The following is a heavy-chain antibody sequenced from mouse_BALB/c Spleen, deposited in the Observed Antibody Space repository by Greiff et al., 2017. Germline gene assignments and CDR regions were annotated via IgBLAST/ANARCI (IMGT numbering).Heavy chain of an antibody. D-gene: IGHD2-4*01. CDR2: IYPGSGST. V-gene: IGHV1-55*01. CDR1: GYNFTSYW. J-gene: IGHJ2*01. Sequence: VQLQQSGAELVKPGTSVKLSCKASGYNFTSYWINWVKLRPGQGLEWIGDIYPGSGSTNYNEKFKSKATLTVDTSSSTAYMQLSSLASEDSALYYCARSYDYYFDYWGQGTTLTVSS. CDR3: ARSYDYYFDY.